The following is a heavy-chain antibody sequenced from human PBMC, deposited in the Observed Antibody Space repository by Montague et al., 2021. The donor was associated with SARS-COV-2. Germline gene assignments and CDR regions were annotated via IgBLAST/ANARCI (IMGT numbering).Heavy chain of an antibody. D-gene: IGHD5-24*01. CDR2: VDHSGNT. CDR1: GGSFHIFS. CDR3: ARGTRAVQITPGFRY. Sequence: SETLSLTCAVYGGSFHIFSWGWIRQSPGKGLEWIGEVDHSGNTKYNPSLKSRVTISVDTSENQFSLNLTSVTAADTAIYYCARGTRAVQITPGFRYWGQGTQVAVSS. V-gene: IGHV4-34*01. J-gene: IGHJ4*02.